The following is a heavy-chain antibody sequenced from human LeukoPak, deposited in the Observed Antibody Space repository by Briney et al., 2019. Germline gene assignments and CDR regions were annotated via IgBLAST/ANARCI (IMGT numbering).Heavy chain of an antibody. D-gene: IGHD3-10*01. CDR2: IIGSGGST. V-gene: IGHV3-23*01. Sequence: GVSLRLSCVASGFTFSSYAMTWVRQAPGKGLEWVSAIIGSGGSTYYADSVKGRFTISRDNSKNTLYLQMNSLRAEDTAVYYCARDSMVRGAYGYWGQGTLVTVSS. J-gene: IGHJ4*02. CDR1: GFTFSSYA. CDR3: ARDSMVRGAYGY.